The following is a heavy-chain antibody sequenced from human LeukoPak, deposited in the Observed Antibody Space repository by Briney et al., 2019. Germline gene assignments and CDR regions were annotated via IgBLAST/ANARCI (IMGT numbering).Heavy chain of an antibody. V-gene: IGHV3-7*01. CDR3: AREGTYYDIFTGYYMESAFDI. Sequence: GGSLTLSCAPSGFALSSYWMTWVRQAPGKGLEWVANIKPDGRGKNYVDLVKGRFSSSRAKAKNSLYLQMKGLRVEDTAVYYCAREGTYYDIFTGYYMESAFDIWGQGTMVTVSS. D-gene: IGHD3-9*01. CDR1: GFALSSYW. CDR2: IKPDGRGK. J-gene: IGHJ3*02.